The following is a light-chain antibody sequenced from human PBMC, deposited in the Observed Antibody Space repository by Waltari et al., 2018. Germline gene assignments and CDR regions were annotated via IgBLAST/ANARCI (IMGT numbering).Light chain of an antibody. Sequence: EIVLTQSPGSLSSSPGERVTLSCRASQSVSRALAWYQQQPGQAPRLLIFGASNRATGIPDRFRGSGSETDFSLTISRLEPEDVAVYYCQHYVRLPATFGRGTKVEIK. CDR1: QSVSRA. V-gene: IGKV3-20*01. J-gene: IGKJ1*01. CDR2: GAS. CDR3: QHYVRLPAT.